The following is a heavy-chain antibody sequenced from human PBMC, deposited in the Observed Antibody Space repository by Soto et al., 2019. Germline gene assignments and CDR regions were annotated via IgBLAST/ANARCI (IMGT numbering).Heavy chain of an antibody. V-gene: IGHV1-3*05. D-gene: IGHD3-10*01. CDR1: GYTFSSYA. CDR3: ARGGPPIDY. J-gene: IGHJ4*02. CDR2: INAGNGNT. Sequence: QVQLVQSGAEEKKPGASVKVSCKASGYTFSSYAMDWVRQAPGQRLEWTGWINAGNGNTKYSQKFQGRVTITRDTSASTAYMELSSLRSEDTAVYYCARGGPPIDYWGQGTLVTVSS.